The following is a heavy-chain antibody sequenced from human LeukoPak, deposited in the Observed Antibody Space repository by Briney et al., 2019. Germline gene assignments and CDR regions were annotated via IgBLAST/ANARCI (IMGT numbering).Heavy chain of an antibody. CDR1: LGSISSSSYY. D-gene: IGHD3-10*01. J-gene: IGHJ5*02. CDR3: ARLADITMVRGVGWFDP. Sequence: PSETLSLTRTVSLGSISSSSYYWGWIRQPPGKGLEWIGSIYYSGSTYYNPSLKSRVTISVATSKTQFSLNLSSVTAADTAVYYCARLADITMVRGVGWFDPWGQGTLVTVSS. V-gene: IGHV4-39*01. CDR2: IYYSGST.